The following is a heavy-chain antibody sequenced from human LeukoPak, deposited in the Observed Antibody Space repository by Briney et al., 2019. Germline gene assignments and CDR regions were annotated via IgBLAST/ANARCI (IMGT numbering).Heavy chain of an antibody. CDR2: ISGGSGST. CDR1: GFTFSSYA. CDR3: AKDMRAIAPRYFDF. V-gene: IGHV3-23*01. Sequence: LTGGSLRLSCAASGFTFSSYAMSWVRQAPGKGLEWVSGISGGSGSTYYADSVTGRFTITRDNSNDTLYLQMNSLRAEDTAFYYCAKDMRAIAPRYFDFWGQGTLVTVSS. D-gene: IGHD6-6*01. J-gene: IGHJ4*02.